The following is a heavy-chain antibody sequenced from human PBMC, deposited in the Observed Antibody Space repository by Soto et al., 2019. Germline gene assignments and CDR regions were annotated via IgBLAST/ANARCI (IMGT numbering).Heavy chain of an antibody. CDR3: ARDRYEQGYSYGPDAFDI. Sequence: QVQLVQSGAEVKKPGSSVKVSCKASGGTFSSYAISWVRQAPGQGLEWMGGIIPIFGTANYAQKFQGRVTITADESTSTAYMELSSLRSEDTAVYYCARDRYEQGYSYGPDAFDIWGQGTMVTVSS. CDR2: IIPIFGTA. D-gene: IGHD5-18*01. V-gene: IGHV1-69*01. CDR1: GGTFSSYA. J-gene: IGHJ3*02.